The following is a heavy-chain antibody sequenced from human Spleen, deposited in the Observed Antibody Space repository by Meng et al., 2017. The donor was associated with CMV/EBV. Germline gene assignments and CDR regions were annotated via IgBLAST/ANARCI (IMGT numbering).Heavy chain of an antibody. CDR3: ARGIIEYSSSFTFDF. V-gene: IGHV4-4*02. J-gene: IGHJ4*02. CDR2: ISHSGSF. CDR1: GGSISSNNW. Sequence: SGGSISSNNWWNWVRPPPGKGLDWIGEISHSGSFNYNPSLKSRVTISVDKSNNQFSLKLSSVTAADTALYYCARGIIEYSSSFTFDFWGQGALVTVSS. D-gene: IGHD6-6*01.